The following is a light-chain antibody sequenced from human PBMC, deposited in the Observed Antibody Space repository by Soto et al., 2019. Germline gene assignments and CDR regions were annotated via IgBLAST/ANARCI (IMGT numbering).Light chain of an antibody. CDR2: EVS. V-gene: IGLV2-8*01. CDR1: SSDVGAYDY. CDR3: GAWDDSLSGPA. Sequence: QSVLTQPPSASGSPGQSVTISCTGTSSDVGAYDYVSWYQQHPGKAPKLMIYEVSQRPSGVPDRFSGSKSGNTASLTISGLQAEDEGDYYCGAWDDSLSGPAFGGGTKVTV. J-gene: IGLJ3*02.